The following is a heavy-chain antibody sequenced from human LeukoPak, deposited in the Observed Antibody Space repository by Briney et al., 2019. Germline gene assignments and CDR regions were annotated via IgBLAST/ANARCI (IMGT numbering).Heavy chain of an antibody. CDR3: ARGGWEPYYFDY. CDR2: IYYSGST. D-gene: IGHD1-26*01. Sequence: SETLSLTCAVSGGSLSSGGYYWSWIRQHPGKGLEWIGYIYYSGSTYYNPSLKSRVTISVDTSKNQFSLKLSSVTAADTAVYYCARGGWEPYYFDYWGQGTLVTVSS. CDR1: GGSLSSGGYY. J-gene: IGHJ4*02. V-gene: IGHV4-31*11.